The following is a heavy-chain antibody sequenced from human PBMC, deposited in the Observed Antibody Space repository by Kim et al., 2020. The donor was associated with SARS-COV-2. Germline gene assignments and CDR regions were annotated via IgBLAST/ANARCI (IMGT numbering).Heavy chain of an antibody. CDR3: AGVESSSYYSNYFDY. J-gene: IGHJ4*02. D-gene: IGHD3-22*01. Sequence: ADTVKGRFTISRENSKNTLYLQMGSLRAEDMAVYYCAGVESSSYYSNYFDYWGQGPLITVSS. V-gene: IGHV3-64*02.